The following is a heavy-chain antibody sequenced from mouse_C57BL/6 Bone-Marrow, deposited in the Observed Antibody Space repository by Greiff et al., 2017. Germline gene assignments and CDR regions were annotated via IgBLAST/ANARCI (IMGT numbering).Heavy chain of an antibody. V-gene: IGHV1-81*01. CDR3: ARSGYSGYFDY. CDR1: GYTFTSYG. Sequence: QVQLKQSGAELARPGASVKLSCKASGYTFTSYGISWVKQRTGQGLEWIGEIYPRSGNTYYNEKFKGKDTLTADKSSSTAYMELRSLTSEDSAVYFCARSGYSGYFDYWGQGTTLTVSS. J-gene: IGHJ2*01. CDR2: IYPRSGNT. D-gene: IGHD2-12*01.